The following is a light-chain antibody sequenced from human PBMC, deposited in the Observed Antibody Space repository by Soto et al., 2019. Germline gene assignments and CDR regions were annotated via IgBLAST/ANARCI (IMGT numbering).Light chain of an antibody. CDR1: QNINNW. V-gene: IGKV1-5*01. CDR2: DAS. J-gene: IGKJ1*01. Sequence: DLQMTQSPSTLSASIGDSVTITCRASQNINNWIAWYQQKPGQAPKFLIYDASTLESGVPSRFSGGGFGTEFSLTISSLQPDDFGSYYCQHLRTFGQGTKVDIK. CDR3: QHLRT.